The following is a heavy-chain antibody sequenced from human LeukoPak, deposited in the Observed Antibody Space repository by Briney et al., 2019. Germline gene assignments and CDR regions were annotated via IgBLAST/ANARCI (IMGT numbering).Heavy chain of an antibody. CDR2: ISASGGST. Sequence: GGSLRLSCSASGFTFSSYAMSWVRRAPGKGLEWVSGISASGGSTDYADSVKGRFTISRDNSKNTLYLQMNSLRAEDTAVYYCAKLCSGGSCYWNYWGQGTLVTVSS. CDR1: GFTFSSYA. D-gene: IGHD2-15*01. V-gene: IGHV3-23*01. CDR3: AKLCSGGSCYWNY. J-gene: IGHJ4*02.